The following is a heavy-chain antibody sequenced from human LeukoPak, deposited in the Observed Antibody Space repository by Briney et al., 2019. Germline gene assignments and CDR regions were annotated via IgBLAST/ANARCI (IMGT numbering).Heavy chain of an antibody. CDR2: ISYDGSNK. D-gene: IGHD2-21*02. Sequence: PGGSLRLSCAASGFTFSSYAMHWVRQAPGKGLEWVAVISYDGSNKYYADSVKGRFTISRDNSKNTLYLQMNSLRAEDTAVYYCARGPVVVTAILYYFDYWGQGTLVTVSS. CDR3: ARGPVVVTAILYYFDY. J-gene: IGHJ4*02. CDR1: GFTFSSYA. V-gene: IGHV3-30*04.